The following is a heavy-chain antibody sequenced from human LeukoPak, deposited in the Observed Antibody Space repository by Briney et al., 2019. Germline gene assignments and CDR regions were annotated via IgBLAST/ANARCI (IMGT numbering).Heavy chain of an antibody. CDR2: ISAYNGNT. Sequence: AASVKVSCKASGYTFTSYGISWVRQAPGQGLEWMGWISAYNGNTNYAQKLQGRVTMTTDTSTSTAYMEPRSLRSDDTAVYYCASTPYYYYYMDVWGKGTTVTVSS. V-gene: IGHV1-18*01. CDR1: GYTFTSYG. CDR3: ASTPYYYYYMDV. J-gene: IGHJ6*03.